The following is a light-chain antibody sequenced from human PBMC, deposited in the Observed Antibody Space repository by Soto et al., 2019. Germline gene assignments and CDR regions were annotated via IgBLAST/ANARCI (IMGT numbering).Light chain of an antibody. CDR2: DNT. Sequence: QPVLTQPPSVTGAPGQRVTISCTGSNSNIGADYGVHWYQQFPETAPKLLIYDNTNRPSGVPDRFSGSKSGTSASLAITGLQAEDEADYYCQSFDSSFIGLVFGGGTKPPS. CDR1: NSNIGADYG. V-gene: IGLV1-40*01. CDR3: QSFDSSFIGLV. J-gene: IGLJ2*01.